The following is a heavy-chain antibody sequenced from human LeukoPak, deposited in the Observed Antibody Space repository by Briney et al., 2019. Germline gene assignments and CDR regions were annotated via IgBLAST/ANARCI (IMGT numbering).Heavy chain of an antibody. V-gene: IGHV1-2*02. Sequence: GASVKVSCKPSGYTFNAYYMHWVRQAPGQGLEWVGWIDPKTGNTRYAQKFQGRVTITRDTPIGTVYMELSSLKSDDTAVYYCAXXXXCASGNCYLXRVASWGPGTLVTVSS. D-gene: IGHD3-22*01. CDR2: IDPKTGNT. CDR1: GYTFNAYY. J-gene: IGHJ5*01. CDR3: AXXXXCASGNCYLXRVAS.